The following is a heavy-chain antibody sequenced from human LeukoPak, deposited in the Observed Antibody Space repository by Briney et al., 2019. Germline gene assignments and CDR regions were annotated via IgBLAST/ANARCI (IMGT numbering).Heavy chain of an antibody. V-gene: IGHV3-33*01. Sequence: PRGSLRLSCAPSGFTFTSYGMHWDRQAPGKGLEWVAVIWYDGSNKYYADSVKGRFTISRDNSKNTLYLQMNSLRAEDTAVYYCARRSSWFPYYYGMDVWGQGTTVTVSS. J-gene: IGHJ6*02. CDR3: ARRSSWFPYYYGMDV. CDR1: GFTFTSYG. CDR2: IWYDGSNK. D-gene: IGHD6-13*01.